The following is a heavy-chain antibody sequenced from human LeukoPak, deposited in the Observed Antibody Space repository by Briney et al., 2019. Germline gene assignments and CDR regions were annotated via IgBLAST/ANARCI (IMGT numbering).Heavy chain of an antibody. CDR3: ATSRPLNCSSTSCPRYYYYYMDV. CDR1: GGSISSYY. V-gene: IGHV4-34*01. D-gene: IGHD2-2*01. CDR2: INHSGST. Sequence: SETLSLTCTVSGGSISSYYWNWIRQPPGKGPEWIGEINHSGSTNYNPSLKSRVTISVDTSKNQFSLKLSSVTAADTAVYYCATSRPLNCSSTSCPRYYYYYMDVWGKGTTVTVSS. J-gene: IGHJ6*03.